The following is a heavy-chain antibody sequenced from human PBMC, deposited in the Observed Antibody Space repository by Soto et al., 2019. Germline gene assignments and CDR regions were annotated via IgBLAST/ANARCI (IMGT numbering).Heavy chain of an antibody. CDR3: AKRVAYSSSSAYFDY. J-gene: IGHJ4*02. D-gene: IGHD6-6*01. Sequence: VQLVESGGGVVQPGRSLRLSCAASGFTFTSYAMSWVRQAPGKGLEWVSSINDSGDTFYGDSVKGRFTISRDNSKNTLYLQMNSLSAEDTAVYYCAKRVAYSSSSAYFDYWAQGTLVTVSS. CDR2: INDSGDT. V-gene: IGHV3-23*04. CDR1: GFTFTSYA.